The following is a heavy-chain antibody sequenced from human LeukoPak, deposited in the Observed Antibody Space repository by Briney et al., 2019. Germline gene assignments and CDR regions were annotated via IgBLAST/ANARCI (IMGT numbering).Heavy chain of an antibody. CDR3: ARERGYYYDSSGYYPHYFDY. CDR1: GFTFSSYW. V-gene: IGHV3-74*01. CDR2: INSDGSST. D-gene: IGHD3-22*01. J-gene: IGHJ4*02. Sequence: GGSLRLSCAASGFTFSSYWMHWVRQAPGEGLVWVSRINSDGSSTSYADSVKGRFTISRDNAKNTLYLQMNSLRAEDTAVYYCARERGYYYDSSGYYPHYFDYWGQGTLVTVSS.